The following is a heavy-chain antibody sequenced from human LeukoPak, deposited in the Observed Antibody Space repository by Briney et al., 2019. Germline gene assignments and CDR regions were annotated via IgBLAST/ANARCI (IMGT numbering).Heavy chain of an antibody. Sequence: GGSLRLSCGASGFTFSSHAMSWVRQAPGKGLEWVAVISYDGSNKYYADSVKGRFTISRDNSKNTLYLQMNSLRAEDTAVYYCAKDYCSSTSCYGIDYWGQGTLVAVSS. CDR3: AKDYCSSTSCYGIDY. J-gene: IGHJ4*02. D-gene: IGHD2-2*01. V-gene: IGHV3-30*18. CDR2: ISYDGSNK. CDR1: GFTFSSHA.